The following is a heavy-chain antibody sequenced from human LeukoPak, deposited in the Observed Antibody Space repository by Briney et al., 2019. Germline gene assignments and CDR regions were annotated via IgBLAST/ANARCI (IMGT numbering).Heavy chain of an antibody. CDR3: ARDGALDY. CDR2: INPNTGVT. Sequence: ASVKVSCKASGYAFTGSYLHWVRQAPGQGLEWMGWINPNTGVTNRAQKFQGRVTMTRDTSITTAYMELTRLKSDDTAVYYCARDGALDYWGQGTLVTVSS. J-gene: IGHJ4*02. D-gene: IGHD3-16*01. V-gene: IGHV1-2*02. CDR1: GYAFTGSY.